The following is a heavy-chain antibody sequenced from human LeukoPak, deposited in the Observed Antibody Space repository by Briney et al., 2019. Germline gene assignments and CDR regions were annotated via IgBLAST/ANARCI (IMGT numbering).Heavy chain of an antibody. CDR3: ARGQGSGWYN. Sequence: SETLSLTCAVYGGSFSGYYWSWIRQPPGKGLEWIGEIKHSGSTNYNPSLKGRVTISVDTSKNQFSLKLSSVTAADTAVYYCARGQGSGWYNWGQGTLVTVSS. D-gene: IGHD6-19*01. V-gene: IGHV4-34*01. CDR1: GGSFSGYY. CDR2: IKHSGST. J-gene: IGHJ4*02.